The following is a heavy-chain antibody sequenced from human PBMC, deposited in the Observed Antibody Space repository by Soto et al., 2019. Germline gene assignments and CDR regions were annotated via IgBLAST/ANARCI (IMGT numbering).Heavy chain of an antibody. CDR3: AKDEGMTATFFDY. V-gene: IGHV3-30*18. Sequence: GGSLRLSCAASGFTFSSYGMHWVRQAPGKGLEWVAVISYDGSNKYYADSVKGRLTISRDNSKNTLYLQMNSLRAEDTAVYYCAKDEGMTATFFDYWGQGTLVTVSS. D-gene: IGHD2-21*02. J-gene: IGHJ4*02. CDR1: GFTFSSYG. CDR2: ISYDGSNK.